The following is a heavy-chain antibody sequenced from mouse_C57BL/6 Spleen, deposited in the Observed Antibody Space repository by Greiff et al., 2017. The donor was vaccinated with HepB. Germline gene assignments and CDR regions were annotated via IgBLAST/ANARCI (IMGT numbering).Heavy chain of an antibody. D-gene: IGHD2-1*01. Sequence: EVKLQESGGGLVKPGGSLKLSCAASGFTFSDYGMHWVRQAPEKGLEWVAYISSGSSTIFYADTVKGRFTISRDNAKNTLFLQMTSLRSEDTAMYYCVGNDFDYWGQGTTLTVSS. CDR1: GFTFSDYG. J-gene: IGHJ2*01. CDR2: ISSGSSTI. CDR3: VGNDFDY. V-gene: IGHV5-17*01.